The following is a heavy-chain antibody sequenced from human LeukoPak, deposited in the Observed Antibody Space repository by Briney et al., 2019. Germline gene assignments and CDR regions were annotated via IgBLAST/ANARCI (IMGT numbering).Heavy chain of an antibody. J-gene: IGHJ5*02. V-gene: IGHV1-8*01. CDR2: MNPNSGNT. CDR3: VRGGVGCSSTSCYQWFEP. D-gene: IGHD2-2*01. CDR1: GYTFTSYD. Sequence: GASVKVSCKASGYTFTSYDINWVRQATGQGLEWMGWMNPNSGNTGYAQKFQGRVTMTRNTSISTAYMELSSLRSEDTAVYYCVRGGVGCSSTSCYQWFEPWGQGTLVTVSS.